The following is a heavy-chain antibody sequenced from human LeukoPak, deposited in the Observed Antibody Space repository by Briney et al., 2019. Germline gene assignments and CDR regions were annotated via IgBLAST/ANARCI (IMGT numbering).Heavy chain of an antibody. CDR1: GFTFSSYG. CDR3: AKGREYDILTGYYVDY. CDR2: IRYDGSNK. D-gene: IGHD3-9*01. V-gene: IGHV3-30*02. Sequence: GGSLRLSCAASGFTFSSYGMHWVRQAPGEGLEWVAFIRYDGSNKYYADSVKGRFTISRDNSKNTLYLQMNSLRAEDTAVYYCAKGREYDILTGYYVDYWGQGTLVTVSS. J-gene: IGHJ4*02.